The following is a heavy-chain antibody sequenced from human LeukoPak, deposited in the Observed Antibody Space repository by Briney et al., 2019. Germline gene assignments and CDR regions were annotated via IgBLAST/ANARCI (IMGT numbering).Heavy chain of an antibody. Sequence: GGSLRLSCTVSGFTVSSNSWSWVRQAPGKGLEWVSFIYSGGNTHPSDSVKGRFTISRDNSKNTLYLQMNSLRAEDTAIYYCARRAGEYSHPYDYWGQGTLVTVSS. CDR2: IYSGGNT. J-gene: IGHJ4*02. CDR3: ARRAGEYSHPYDY. CDR1: GFTVSSNS. D-gene: IGHD2-15*01. V-gene: IGHV3-53*01.